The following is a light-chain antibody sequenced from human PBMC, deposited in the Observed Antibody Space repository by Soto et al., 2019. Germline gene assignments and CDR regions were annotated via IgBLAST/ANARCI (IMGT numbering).Light chain of an antibody. CDR1: QSVSSSY. J-gene: IGKJ5*01. CDR2: GTS. V-gene: IGKV3-20*01. Sequence: IVLTHSPGTLSCSPGEIATLSFRASQSVSSSYLAWYQQKPGQAPRLLIYGTSTRATGVPARFSGSGSGTDFTLTISRLEPEDFAVYYCQQYGSRITFGQGTRLEIK. CDR3: QQYGSRIT.